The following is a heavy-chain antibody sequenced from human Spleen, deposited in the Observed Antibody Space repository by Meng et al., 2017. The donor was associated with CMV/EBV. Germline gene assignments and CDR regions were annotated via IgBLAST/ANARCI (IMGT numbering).Heavy chain of an antibody. CDR2: IYYSGGT. J-gene: IGHJ4*02. Sequence: TVSGCSISSGGYYWSWIRQHPGKDLEWIGYIYYSGGTYYNPTLKSRITRSVDTSKNQFSLKLSSVTAADTAVYYCEGAGRGKPYFDYWGQGALVTVSS. V-gene: IGHV4-31*02. D-gene: IGHD4-23*01. CDR3: EGAGRGKPYFDY. CDR1: GCSISSGGYY.